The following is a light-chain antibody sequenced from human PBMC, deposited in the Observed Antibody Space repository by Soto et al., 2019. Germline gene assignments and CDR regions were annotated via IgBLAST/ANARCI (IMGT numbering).Light chain of an antibody. CDR2: DVS. V-gene: IGLV2-14*01. J-gene: IGLJ2*01. CDR3: SSYTSGSTLSVV. CDR1: SSDVGGYNY. Sequence: QSVLTQPASVSGSPGQSITISCTGTSSDVGGYNYVSWYQQHPGKAPKLMIYDVSNRPSGVSNRFSGSKSGNTASLTISGLQAEDEADYFCSSYTSGSTLSVVFGGGTQ.